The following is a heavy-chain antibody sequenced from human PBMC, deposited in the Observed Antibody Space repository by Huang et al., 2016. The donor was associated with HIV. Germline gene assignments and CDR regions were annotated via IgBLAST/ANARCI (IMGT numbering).Heavy chain of an antibody. CDR2: INHSGST. V-gene: IGHV4-34*01. Sequence: QVQLQQWGAGLLKPSETLSLTCAVYGGSFSGYYWSWIRQSPGKGLEWIGEINHSGSTNDNPALKSRHTISVDTSKNQFSLKLSSVTAADTAVYYCARERMMSWLDDHDAFDIWGQGTMVTVSS. D-gene: IGHD1-1*01. CDR3: ARERMMSWLDDHDAFDI. CDR1: GGSFSGYY. J-gene: IGHJ3*02.